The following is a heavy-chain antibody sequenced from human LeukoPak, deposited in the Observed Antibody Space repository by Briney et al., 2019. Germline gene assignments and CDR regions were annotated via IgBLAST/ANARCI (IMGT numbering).Heavy chain of an antibody. D-gene: IGHD6-13*01. Sequence: SETLSLTCAVYGGSFSGYYWSWIRQPPGKGLEWIGEINHSGSTNYNPSLESRVTISVDTSKNQFSPKLSSVTAADPAVYYWARTAPPYSSSWCHWFDPWGQGTLVTVSS. V-gene: IGHV4-34*01. CDR1: GGSFSGYY. CDR3: ARTAPPYSSSWCHWFDP. CDR2: INHSGST. J-gene: IGHJ5*02.